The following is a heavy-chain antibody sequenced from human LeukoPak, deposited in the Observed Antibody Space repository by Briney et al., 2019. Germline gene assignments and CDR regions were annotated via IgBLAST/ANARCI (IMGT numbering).Heavy chain of an antibody. V-gene: IGHV4-61*05. J-gene: IGHJ3*02. Sequence: PSETLSLTCTVSGGSISSSSYYWGWIRQPPGKGLECIGYIHYTGSTNYNPSLKSRVTISVDTSKGQFSLKLSSVTAADTAVYYCARGYYDSSGYGYHAFDIWGQGTMVTVSS. CDR1: GGSISSSSYY. D-gene: IGHD3-22*01. CDR3: ARGYYDSSGYGYHAFDI. CDR2: IHYTGST.